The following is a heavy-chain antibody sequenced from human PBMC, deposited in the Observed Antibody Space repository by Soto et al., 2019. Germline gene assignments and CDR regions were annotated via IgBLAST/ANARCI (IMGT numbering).Heavy chain of an antibody. D-gene: IGHD3-9*01. V-gene: IGHV1-2*04. Sequence: ASVKVSCKASGYTFTGYYMHWVRQAPGQGLEWMGWINPNSGGTNYAQKFQGWVTMTRDTSISTAYMELSRLRSDDTAVYYCARGVLTGFTGAYYYYGMDVWGQGTTVTV. CDR3: ARGVLTGFTGAYYYYGMDV. CDR1: GYTFTGYY. CDR2: INPNSGGT. J-gene: IGHJ6*02.